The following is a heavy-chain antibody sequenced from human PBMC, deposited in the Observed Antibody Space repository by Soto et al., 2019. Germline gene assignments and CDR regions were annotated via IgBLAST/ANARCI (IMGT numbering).Heavy chain of an antibody. CDR2: ISGSGGST. D-gene: IGHD6-13*01. CDR1: GFTFSSYA. J-gene: IGHJ4*02. V-gene: IGHV3-23*01. Sequence: GGSLRLSCAASGFTFSSYAMSWVRQAPGKGLEWVSAISGSGGSTYYADSVKGRFTISRDNSKNTLYLQMNSLRAEDTAVYYCAKSTSAAGGRAWDFDYWGQGTLVTVSS. CDR3: AKSTSAAGGRAWDFDY.